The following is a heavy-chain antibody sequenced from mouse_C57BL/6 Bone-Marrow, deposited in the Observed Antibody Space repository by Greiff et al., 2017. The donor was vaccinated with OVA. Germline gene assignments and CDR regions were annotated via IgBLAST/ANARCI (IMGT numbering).Heavy chain of an antibody. CDR3: ARLLPLDY. CDR1: GFTFSSYA. Sequence: EVMLVESGGGLVKPGGSLKLSCAASGFTFSSYAMSWVRQTPEKRLEWVATISDGGSYTYYPDNVKGRFTISRDNAKNNLYLQMSHLKSEDTAMYYCARLLPLDYWGQGTTLTVSS. J-gene: IGHJ2*01. CDR2: ISDGGSYT. D-gene: IGHD1-1*01. V-gene: IGHV5-4*03.